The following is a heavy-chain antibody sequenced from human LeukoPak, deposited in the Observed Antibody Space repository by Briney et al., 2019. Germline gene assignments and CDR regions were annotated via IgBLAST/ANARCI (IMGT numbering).Heavy chain of an antibody. CDR1: GFTFSSFE. D-gene: IGHD1-26*01. J-gene: IGHJ4*02. Sequence: PGGSLRLSCAASGFTFSSFEMNWVRQAPGKGLEWVSYISSSGSTIYFADSVKGRFTISRDNAKNTLYLQMNSLRVEDTAVYYCARGNWEPADYWGQGTLVTVSS. CDR3: ARGNWEPADY. CDR2: ISSSGSTI. V-gene: IGHV3-48*03.